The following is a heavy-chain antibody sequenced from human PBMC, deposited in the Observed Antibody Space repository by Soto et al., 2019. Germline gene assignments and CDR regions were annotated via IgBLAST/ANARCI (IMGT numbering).Heavy chain of an antibody. Sequence: GGSLRLSCAASGFTFSSYGMHWFRHSPGKGLEWVAVISYDGSNKYYADSVKGRFTISRDNSKSTLYLQMNSLRAEDTAVYYCAKAAGITGTTNWFDPWGQGTLVTVSS. V-gene: IGHV3-30*18. CDR3: AKAAGITGTTNWFDP. CDR2: ISYDGSNK. J-gene: IGHJ5*02. CDR1: GFTFSSYG. D-gene: IGHD1-20*01.